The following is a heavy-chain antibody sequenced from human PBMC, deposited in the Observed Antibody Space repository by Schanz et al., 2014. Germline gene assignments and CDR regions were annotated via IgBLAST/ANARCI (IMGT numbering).Heavy chain of an antibody. D-gene: IGHD2-2*01. J-gene: IGHJ5*02. V-gene: IGHV1-18*01. Sequence: VWTGPEVKEPGASVKVSCEASRYTFNTYGLNWVRQAPGQGLEWMGWISAYTNNTNYAQKVQGRVTMTTDTSTGTAYMELRSLRSDDTAVYYCARDRRRYCSTASCLHDNWFAPWGQGTLVIVSS. CDR3: ARDRRRYCSTASCLHDNWFAP. CDR1: RYTFNTYG. CDR2: ISAYTNNT.